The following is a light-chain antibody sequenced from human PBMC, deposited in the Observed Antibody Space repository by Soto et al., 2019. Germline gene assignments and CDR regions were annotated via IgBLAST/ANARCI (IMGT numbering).Light chain of an antibody. CDR1: QSISSW. CDR3: QQYNSYWT. J-gene: IGKJ1*01. CDR2: DAS. V-gene: IGKV1-5*01. Sequence: DIQMTQSPSTLSASVGDRVTITCRASQSISSWLAWYQQKPGKAPKLLIYDASSLESGVPSRFSGRGSGTEFTLTISSLQPDDFATYYCQQYNSYWTFVQGTKVEIK.